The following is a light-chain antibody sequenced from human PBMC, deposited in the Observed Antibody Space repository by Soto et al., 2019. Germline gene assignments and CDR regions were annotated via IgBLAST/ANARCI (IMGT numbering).Light chain of an antibody. CDR1: SSNIGRNP. V-gene: IGLV1-44*01. CDR2: SNN. J-gene: IGLJ3*02. Sequence: QSVLTQPPSASGTPGQRVTISCSGSSSNIGRNPVNWYQQLPGTAPKLLIYSNNQRPSGVPDRFSGSKSGTSASLAISGLQTEDETDYYCAAWDDSLTAAVFGGGTKL. CDR3: AAWDDSLTAAV.